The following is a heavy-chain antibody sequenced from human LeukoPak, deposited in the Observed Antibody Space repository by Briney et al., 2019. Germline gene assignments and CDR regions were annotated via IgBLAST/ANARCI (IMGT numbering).Heavy chain of an antibody. Sequence: PSETLSLTCTVSGGSISSYYWSWIRQPPGKGLEWIGYIYYSGSTHYNPSLKSRVTISVDTSKNQFSLKLSSVTAADTAVYYCARGNDFWSGYALDYWGQGTLVTASS. V-gene: IGHV4-59*01. D-gene: IGHD3-3*01. CDR2: IYYSGST. CDR3: ARGNDFWSGYALDY. J-gene: IGHJ4*02. CDR1: GGSISSYY.